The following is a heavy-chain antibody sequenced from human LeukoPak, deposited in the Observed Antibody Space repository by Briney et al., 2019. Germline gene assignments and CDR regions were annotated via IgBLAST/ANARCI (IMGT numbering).Heavy chain of an antibody. Sequence: ASMKVSCKASGYTFTGYYMHWVRQAPGQGLEWMGWINPNSGGTNYAQKFQGRVTMTRDTSISTAYMELSRLRSDDTAVYYCARKRNSYDAFDIWGQGTMVTVSS. V-gene: IGHV1-2*02. D-gene: IGHD2/OR15-2a*01. J-gene: IGHJ3*02. CDR2: INPNSGGT. CDR3: ARKRNSYDAFDI. CDR1: GYTFTGYY.